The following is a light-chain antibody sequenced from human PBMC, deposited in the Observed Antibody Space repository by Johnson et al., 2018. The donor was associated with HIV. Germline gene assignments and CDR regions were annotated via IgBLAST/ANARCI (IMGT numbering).Light chain of an antibody. CDR3: GTWDTSLSAGGV. V-gene: IGLV1-51*02. Sequence: QLVFTQPPSVSAAPGQKVTISCSGSSSNIGNNYVSWYQQLPGTAPKLLIYENTKRPSGIPDRFSGSKSGTSATLGITGLQTGDEADYYCGTWDTSLSAGGVFGSGTKVTVL. J-gene: IGLJ1*01. CDR1: SSNIGNNY. CDR2: ENT.